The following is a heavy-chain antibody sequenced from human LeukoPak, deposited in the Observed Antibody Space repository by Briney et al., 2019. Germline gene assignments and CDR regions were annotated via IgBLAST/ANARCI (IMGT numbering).Heavy chain of an antibody. J-gene: IGHJ4*02. Sequence: GGSLRLSCAASGFSLSTYWMNWVRQAPGKGLEWVSNIKQDGSEKYYVDSVKGRFTISRDNAKNSLYLQMNSLRAEDTAVYYCARGSRNLYWGQGTLVTVSS. V-gene: IGHV3-7*04. CDR2: IKQDGSEK. CDR3: ARGSRNLY. CDR1: GFSLSTYW. D-gene: IGHD1-26*01.